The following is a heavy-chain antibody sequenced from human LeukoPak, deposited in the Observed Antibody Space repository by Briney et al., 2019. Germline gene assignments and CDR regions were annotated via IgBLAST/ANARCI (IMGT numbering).Heavy chain of an antibody. J-gene: IGHJ4*02. Sequence: GGSLRLSCAASGFTFDDYAMHWVRQAPGKGLEWVSGISWNSGTIGYADSVKGRFTISRDNAKNSLYLQMNSLRAEDTALYYCAKDTDGAAGTTWGHWGQGTLVTVSS. CDR2: ISWNSGTI. V-gene: IGHV3-9*01. CDR3: AKDTDGAAGTTWGH. D-gene: IGHD6-13*01. CDR1: GFTFDDYA.